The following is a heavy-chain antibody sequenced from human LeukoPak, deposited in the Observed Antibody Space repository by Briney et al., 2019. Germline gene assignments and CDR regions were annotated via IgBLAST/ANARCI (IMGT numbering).Heavy chain of an antibody. CDR3: ASAYYYDSSGYYPGY. Sequence: GASVKVSCKASGYSFTGYYMHWVRQAPGQGLEWMGWINPNSGGTKYAQKFQGRVTMTRDTSISTAYMELSRLRSDDTAVYYCASAYYYDSSGYYPGYWGQGTLVTVSS. CDR2: INPNSGGT. D-gene: IGHD3-22*01. CDR1: GYSFTGYY. J-gene: IGHJ4*02. V-gene: IGHV1-2*02.